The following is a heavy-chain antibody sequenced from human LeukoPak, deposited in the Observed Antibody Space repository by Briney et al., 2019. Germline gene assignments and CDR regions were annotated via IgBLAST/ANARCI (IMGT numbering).Heavy chain of an antibody. D-gene: IGHD6-19*01. Sequence: TSETLSLTCIVSGGSISTYYWSWIRQPPGKGLEWIGYIYYSGSTYYNPYNPSLTSRVTMSVDTSKNQFSLKLDSVTEIDTAMYYCARNQAVAANRGAFDIWGQGTMVTVSS. CDR3: ARNQAVAANRGAFDI. J-gene: IGHJ3*02. CDR1: GGSISTYY. CDR2: IYYSGST. V-gene: IGHV4-59*04.